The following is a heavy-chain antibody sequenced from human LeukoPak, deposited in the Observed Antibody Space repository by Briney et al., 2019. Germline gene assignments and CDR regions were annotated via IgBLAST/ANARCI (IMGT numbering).Heavy chain of an antibody. CDR1: GFTFTTYA. Sequence: GGSLRLSCAASGFTFTTYAMSWVRQAPGKGLEWVSGITDSGGSTFYADAVKGRFTISRDNSKNTLYLQMNSLRAEDTAVYYCAKKGIAAADSFDYWGQGTLVTVSS. D-gene: IGHD6-13*01. CDR2: ITDSGGST. J-gene: IGHJ4*02. CDR3: AKKGIAAADSFDY. V-gene: IGHV3-23*01.